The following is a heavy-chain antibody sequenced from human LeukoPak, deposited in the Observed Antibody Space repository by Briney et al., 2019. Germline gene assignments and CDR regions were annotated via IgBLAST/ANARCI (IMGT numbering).Heavy chain of an antibody. CDR2: ISAYNGNT. Sequence: ASVKVSCKASGYTFTSYGISWVRQAPGQGLEWMGWISAYNGNTNYAQKLQGRVTMTTDTSTSTAYMELRSLRPDDTAVYYCARDIGIWFGGLLPHWGQGTLVTVSS. V-gene: IGHV1-18*01. D-gene: IGHD3-10*01. J-gene: IGHJ4*02. CDR1: GYTFTSYG. CDR3: ARDIGIWFGGLLPH.